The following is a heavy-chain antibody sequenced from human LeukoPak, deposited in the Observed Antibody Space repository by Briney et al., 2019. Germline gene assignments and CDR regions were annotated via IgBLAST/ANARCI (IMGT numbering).Heavy chain of an antibody. CDR2: ISGSGGST. Sequence: GGSLRLSCAASGLIFSSYGMHWVRQAPGKGLEWVSAISGSGGSTYYADSVKGRFTISRDNSKNTLYLQMNSLRAEDTAVYYCAKWFGEFDAFDIWGQGTMVTVSS. J-gene: IGHJ3*02. CDR3: AKWFGEFDAFDI. D-gene: IGHD3-10*01. CDR1: GLIFSSYG. V-gene: IGHV3-23*01.